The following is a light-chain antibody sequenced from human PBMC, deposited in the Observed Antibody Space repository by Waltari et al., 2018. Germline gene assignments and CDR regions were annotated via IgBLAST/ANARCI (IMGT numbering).Light chain of an antibody. Sequence: QSALTQPASVSGSPGQSLTISCTGTSRAVGGYHYVSWYQQHPGKAPKPMLYDVSNRPSGVSNRFSGSKSGNTATLTISRVEAGDEADYYCQLWNRGAVFGGGTKLTVL. CDR3: QLWNRGAV. CDR1: SRAVGGYHY. CDR2: DVS. J-gene: IGLJ2*01. V-gene: IGLV2-14*03.